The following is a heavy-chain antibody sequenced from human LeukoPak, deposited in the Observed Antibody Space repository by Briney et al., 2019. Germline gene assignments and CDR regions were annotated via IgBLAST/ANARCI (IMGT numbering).Heavy chain of an antibody. CDR3: ARDHNYAFDN. V-gene: IGHV3-48*04. Sequence: GGSLRLSCAASGFTFSDYSMNWVRQAPGKGLEWISYVGISSGNTKYADSVKGRFTISGDSARNSLYQQMSSLRVEDTAVYYCARDHNYAFDNWGQGTLVTVSS. J-gene: IGHJ4*02. CDR2: VGISSGNT. D-gene: IGHD1-1*01. CDR1: GFTFSDYS.